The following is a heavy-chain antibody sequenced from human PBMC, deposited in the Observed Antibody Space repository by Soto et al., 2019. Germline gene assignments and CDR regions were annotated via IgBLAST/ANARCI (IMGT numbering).Heavy chain of an antibody. J-gene: IGHJ3*02. Sequence: SVKVSCKASGGTFSSYAISWLRQAPGQGLEWMGGIIPIFGTANYAQKFQGRVTITADESTSTAYMELSSLRSEDTAVYYCARDPSYYYDSSGYYPGNAFDIWGQGTMVTVSS. V-gene: IGHV1-69*13. CDR3: ARDPSYYYDSSGYYPGNAFDI. D-gene: IGHD3-22*01. CDR2: IIPIFGTA. CDR1: GGTFSSYA.